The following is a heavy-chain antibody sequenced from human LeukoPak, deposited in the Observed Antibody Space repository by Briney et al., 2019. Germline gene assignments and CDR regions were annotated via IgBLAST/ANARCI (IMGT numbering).Heavy chain of an antibody. CDR3: ARESAVAGYFDY. J-gene: IGHJ4*02. CDR1: GFTFSSYA. Sequence: GGSLRLSCAASGFTFSSYAMHWVCQAPGKGLEWVAVISYDGSNKYYADSVKGRFTISRDNSKNTLYLQMNSLRAEDTAVYYCARESAVAGYFDYWGQGTLVTVSS. V-gene: IGHV3-30-3*01. D-gene: IGHD6-19*01. CDR2: ISYDGSNK.